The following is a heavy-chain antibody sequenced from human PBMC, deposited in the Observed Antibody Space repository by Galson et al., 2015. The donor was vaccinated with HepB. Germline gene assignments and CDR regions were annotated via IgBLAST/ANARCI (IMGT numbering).Heavy chain of an antibody. CDR2: ASYRSQWSF. CDR1: GDSVSSNSAF. Sequence: CAISGDSVSSNSAFWNWIRQSPSRGLEWLGRASYRSQWSFDYAVSVKSRITINPDTSKNQFSLQLNSVTPEDTAVYYCARTGGFIRSWGQGTLVTVSS. D-gene: IGHD5-12*01. CDR3: ARTGGFIRS. V-gene: IGHV6-1*01. J-gene: IGHJ4*02.